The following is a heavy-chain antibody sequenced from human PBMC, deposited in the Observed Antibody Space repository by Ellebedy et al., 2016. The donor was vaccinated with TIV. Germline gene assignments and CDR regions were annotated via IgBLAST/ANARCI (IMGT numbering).Heavy chain of an antibody. D-gene: IGHD5-18*01. V-gene: IGHV1-2*02. CDR1: GYTFTGYY. CDR2: INPNSSAT. J-gene: IGHJ4*02. Sequence: ASVKVSCKASGYTFTGYYMHWLRQAPGQGLEWLGWINPNSSATKFAQKFQGRVTMTRDTSISTAYMELSRLRSDDTAVYYCARDKWREGYSYGSYDYWGQGTLVTVSS. CDR3: ARDKWREGYSYGSYDY.